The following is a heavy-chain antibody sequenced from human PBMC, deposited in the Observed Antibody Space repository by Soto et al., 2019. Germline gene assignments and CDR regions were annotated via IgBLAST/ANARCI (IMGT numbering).Heavy chain of an antibody. CDR3: ARRGLVGATTFDY. CDR1: GGSISSYD. Sequence: TLCLTCTVSGGSISSYDWSWIRQPPGKGLEWIGNIYYSGSTNYNPSLKSRVTISVDTSKNQFSLKLSSVTAADTAVYYCARRGLVGATTFDYWGQGTLVTVSS. V-gene: IGHV4-59*08. CDR2: IYYSGST. J-gene: IGHJ4*02. D-gene: IGHD1-26*01.